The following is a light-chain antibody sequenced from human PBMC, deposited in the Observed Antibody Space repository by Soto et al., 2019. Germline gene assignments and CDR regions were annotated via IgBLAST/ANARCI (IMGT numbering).Light chain of an antibody. Sequence: QSALTQPASVSGSPGQSITISCTGTSSDVGSYNLVSWYQQHPGKAPKLIIYECSKRPSGVSNRVSGSKSGNTASLTISGLQAEDEADYYCCSYAGSTPVVFGGGTKLTVL. J-gene: IGLJ2*01. CDR2: ECS. CDR1: SSDVGSYNL. CDR3: CSYAGSTPVV. V-gene: IGLV2-23*01.